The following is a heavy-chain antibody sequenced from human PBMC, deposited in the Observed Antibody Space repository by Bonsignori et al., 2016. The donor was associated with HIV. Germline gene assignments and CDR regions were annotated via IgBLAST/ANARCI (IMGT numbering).Heavy chain of an antibody. D-gene: IGHD2-2*01. Sequence: EVQLVESGGGLVKPGGSLRLSCAASGFSFDVYTMTWVRQAPGKGLEWVSSISSSSAYIYYGDSVKDRFIISRDNAKNSLFLQMDNLRVEDTAVYYCARGLEVVVPAPNLDSWGQGTL. J-gene: IGHJ4*02. CDR3: ARGLEVVVPAPNLDS. V-gene: IGHV3-21*02. CDR2: ISSSSAYI. CDR1: GFSFDVYT.